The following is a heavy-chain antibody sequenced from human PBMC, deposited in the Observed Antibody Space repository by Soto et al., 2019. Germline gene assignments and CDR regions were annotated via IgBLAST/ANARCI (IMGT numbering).Heavy chain of an antibody. V-gene: IGHV4-39*01. CDR3: ARHSSSLVRYAFDI. J-gene: IGHJ3*02. D-gene: IGHD6-13*01. CDR1: GGSISSSSYC. CDR2: IYYSGSS. Sequence: SETLSLTCTVSGGSISSSSYCWGWICQPPGKGLEWIGSIYYSGSSYYNPSLKSRVTISVDTSKNQFSLKLSSVTAADTAVYYCARHSSSLVRYAFDIWGQGTMVTVSS.